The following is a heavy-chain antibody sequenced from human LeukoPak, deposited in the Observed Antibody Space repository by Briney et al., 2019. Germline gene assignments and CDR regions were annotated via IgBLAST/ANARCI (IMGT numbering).Heavy chain of an antibody. D-gene: IGHD1-26*01. J-gene: IGHJ4*02. CDR1: GYTFTGYY. CDR2: INPNSGGT. CDR3: ARGRRIVGATTPLFDY. V-gene: IGHV1-2*04. Sequence: GASVKVSCKASGYTFTGYYMHWVRQAPGQGLEWMGWINPNSGGTNYAQKFQGWVTMTRDTSISTAYMELSRLRSDDTAVYYCARGRRIVGATTPLFDYWGQGTLVTVSS.